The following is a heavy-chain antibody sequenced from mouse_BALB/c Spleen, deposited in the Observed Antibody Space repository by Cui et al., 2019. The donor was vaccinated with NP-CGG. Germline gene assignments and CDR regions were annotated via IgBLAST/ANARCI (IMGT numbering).Heavy chain of an antibody. D-gene: IGHD1-1*01. J-gene: IGHJ2*01. V-gene: IGHV1-72*01. Sequence: QVQLQQPGAELVKLGASVKLSSKASGYTFTNYLMHWMKQRPGRGLEWIGRIDPNSGGIKYNEKFKSKATLTVDKPSRIVNMQLSSLTSEDYAVYYCARYDYYGGSYFDYWGQGTTLTVSS. CDR1: GYTFTNYL. CDR3: ARYDYYGGSYFDY. CDR2: IDPNSGGI.